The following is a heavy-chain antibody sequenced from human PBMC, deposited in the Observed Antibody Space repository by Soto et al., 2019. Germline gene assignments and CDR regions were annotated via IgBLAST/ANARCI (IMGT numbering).Heavy chain of an antibody. V-gene: IGHV3-23*01. CDR3: AKDGRVDSSSSGSANFDY. CDR2: ISGSGGST. D-gene: IGHD6-6*01. CDR1: GFTFSSYA. Sequence: GGSLRLSCAASGFTFSSYAMSWVRQAPGKGLEWVSAISGSGGSTYYADSVKGRFTISRDNSKNTLYLQMNSLRAEDTAVYYCAKDGRVDSSSSGSANFDYWGQGTLVTVSS. J-gene: IGHJ4*02.